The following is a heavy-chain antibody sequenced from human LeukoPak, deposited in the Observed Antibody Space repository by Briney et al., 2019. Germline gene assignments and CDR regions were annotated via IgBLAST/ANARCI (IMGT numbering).Heavy chain of an antibody. V-gene: IGHV1-69*05. J-gene: IGHJ6*03. CDR2: IIPIFGTA. CDR3: ARGSQGYSYGGYYYYMDV. Sequence: SVKVSCKASGYTFTAYYMHWVRQAPGQGLEWMGRIIPIFGTANYAQKFQGRVTITTDESTSTAYMELSSLRSEDTAVYYCARGSQGYSYGGYYYYMDVWGKGTTVTVSS. CDR1: GYTFTAYY. D-gene: IGHD5-18*01.